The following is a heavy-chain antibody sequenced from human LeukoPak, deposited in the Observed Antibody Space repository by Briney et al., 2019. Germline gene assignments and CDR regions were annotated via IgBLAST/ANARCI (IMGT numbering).Heavy chain of an antibody. J-gene: IGHJ4*02. CDR2: IYTSGST. V-gene: IGHV4-4*07. D-gene: IGHD3-3*01. Sequence: SETLSLTCTVSGGSISSYYWSWIRQPAGKGLEWIGRIYTSGSTNYNPSLKSRVTMSVDTSKNQFSLKLSSVTAADTAVYYCARSRGITIFGVVITDYFDYWGQGTLVTVSS. CDR3: ARSRGITIFGVVITDYFDY. CDR1: GGSISSYY.